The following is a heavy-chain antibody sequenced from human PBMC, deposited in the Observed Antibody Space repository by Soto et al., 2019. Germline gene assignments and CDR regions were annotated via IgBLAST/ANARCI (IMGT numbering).Heavy chain of an antibody. V-gene: IGHV3-48*01. CDR1: GFTFSTYS. CDR3: ARDRGCSGGICYRDLDY. CDR2: ISSTSTTI. D-gene: IGHD2-15*01. J-gene: IGHJ4*02. Sequence: EAQLVESGGGLVQPGGSLRLSCAASGFTFSTYSMSWVRQAPGKGLEWVSYISSTSTTIYYADSVKGRFTISRDNAKNSLYLHMNSLSAEDTAVYYCARDRGCSGGICYRDLDYWGQGTLVTVSS.